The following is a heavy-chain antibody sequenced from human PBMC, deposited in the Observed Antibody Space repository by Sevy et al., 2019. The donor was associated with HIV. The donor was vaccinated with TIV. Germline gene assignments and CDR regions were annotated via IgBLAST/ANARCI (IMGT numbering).Heavy chain of an antibody. D-gene: IGHD3-10*01. CDR1: EFTLSRYW. CDR2: INQDGSEK. Sequence: GGSLRLSCAASEFTLSRYWMSWVRQAPGKGLEWVANINQDGSEKYYVDSVKGRFTISRDNAENSVYLQMNSLRAEDTALYYCGSGLRRYFDLWGRGTLVTVSS. CDR3: GSGLRRYFDL. J-gene: IGHJ2*01. V-gene: IGHV3-7*01.